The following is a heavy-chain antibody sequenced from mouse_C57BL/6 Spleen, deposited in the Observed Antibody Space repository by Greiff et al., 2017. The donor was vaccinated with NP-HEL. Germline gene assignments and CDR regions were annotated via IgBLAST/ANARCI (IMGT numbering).Heavy chain of an antibody. J-gene: IGHJ2*01. CDR3: ARSRVVSLDY. CDR1: GYAFTNYL. V-gene: IGHV1-54*01. CDR2: INPGSGGT. Sequence: VQLQQSGAELVRPGTSVKVSCKASGYAFTNYLIEWVKQRPGQGLEWIGVINPGSGGTNYNEKFKGKATLTADKSSSTAYMQLSSLTSEDSAVYFCARSRVVSLDYWGQGTTLTVSS.